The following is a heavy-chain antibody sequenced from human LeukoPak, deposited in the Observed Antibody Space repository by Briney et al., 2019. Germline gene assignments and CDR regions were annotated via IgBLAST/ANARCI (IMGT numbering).Heavy chain of an antibody. CDR2: INHSGST. Sequence: SETLSLTCAVYGGSFGGYYWSWIRQPPGKGLEWIGEINHSGSTNYNPSLKSRVTISVDTSKNQFSLKLSSVTAADTAVYYCARGQPLDVWGKGTTVTVSP. CDR1: GGSFGGYY. V-gene: IGHV4-34*01. CDR3: ARGQPLDV. J-gene: IGHJ6*04.